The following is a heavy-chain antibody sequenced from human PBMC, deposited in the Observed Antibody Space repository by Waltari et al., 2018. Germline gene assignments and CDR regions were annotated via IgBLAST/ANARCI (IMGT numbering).Heavy chain of an antibody. CDR1: GFTFSSYS. CDR2: ISSSSSYI. D-gene: IGHD3-22*01. CDR3: ARVSVNYYDSSGYFDY. J-gene: IGHJ4*02. V-gene: IGHV3-21*01. Sequence: EVQLVESGGGLVKPGGSLSLSCAASGFTFSSYSMNWVRQAPGKGLEWVSSISSSSSYIYYADSVKGRFTISRDNAKNSLYLQMNSLRAEDTAVYYCARVSVNYYDSSGYFDYWGQGTLVTVSS.